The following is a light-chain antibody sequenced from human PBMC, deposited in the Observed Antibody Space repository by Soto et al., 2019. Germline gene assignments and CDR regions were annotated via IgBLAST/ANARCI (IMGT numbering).Light chain of an antibody. Sequence: EIVLTQSPGTLSLSPGERATLSCRASQSVSSSYLAWYQQKPGQAPRPLIYGASSRAIGIPDRFSGSGSGTAFTFTISRLEPEDFAVYYCQQYGSSPWTFGQGTKVEIK. CDR3: QQYGSSPWT. CDR2: GAS. V-gene: IGKV3-20*01. J-gene: IGKJ1*01. CDR1: QSVSSSY.